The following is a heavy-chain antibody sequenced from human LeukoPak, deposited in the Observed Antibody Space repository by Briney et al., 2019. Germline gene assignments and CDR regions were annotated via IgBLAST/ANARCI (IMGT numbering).Heavy chain of an antibody. Sequence: GGSLRLSCAASGFTFSSYGMHWVRQAPGKGLEWVAFIRYDGSNKYYADSVKGRFTISRDNSKNTLYLQMNSLRAEDTAVYYCAKEMTLYCXGDCYLFDYWGQGTLVTVSS. CDR1: GFTFSSYG. CDR2: IRYDGSNK. V-gene: IGHV3-30*02. J-gene: IGHJ4*02. CDR3: AKEMTLYCXGDCYLFDY. D-gene: IGHD2-21*01.